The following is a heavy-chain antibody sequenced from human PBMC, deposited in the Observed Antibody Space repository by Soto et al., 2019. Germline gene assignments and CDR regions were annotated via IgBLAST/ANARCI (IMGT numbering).Heavy chain of an antibody. V-gene: IGHV1-69*12. CDR3: ASGIQLGLRRINHGYSG. CDR2: IIPMFGTA. CDR1: GGTFSTYA. Sequence: QVQLVQSGAEVKKPESSVTVSCKAPGGTFSTYAISWVRQAPGQGLEWMGGIIPMFGTANYAQRFQDRVTITADESTNTVYMELSSLRSEDTAVYFCASGIQLGLRRINHGYSGWGQGTLVTVSS. D-gene: IGHD5-12*01. J-gene: IGHJ4*02.